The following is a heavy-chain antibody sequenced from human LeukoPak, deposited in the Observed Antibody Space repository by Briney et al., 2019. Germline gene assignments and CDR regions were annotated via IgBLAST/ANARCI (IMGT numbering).Heavy chain of an antibody. J-gene: IGHJ5*02. V-gene: IGHV3-30*03. D-gene: IGHD1-1*01. CDR1: GFTFSSYG. Sequence: PGGSLRLSCAASGFTFSSYGMHWVRQAPGKGLEWVAVISYDGSNKYYADSVKGRFTISRDNSKNTLYLQMNSLRPDDSTLYYCAREDNPLWFDPWGQGTLVTVSS. CDR3: AREDNPLWFDP. CDR2: ISYDGSNK.